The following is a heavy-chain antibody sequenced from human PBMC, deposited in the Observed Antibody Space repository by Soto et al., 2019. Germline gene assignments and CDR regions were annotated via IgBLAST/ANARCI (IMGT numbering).Heavy chain of an antibody. J-gene: IGHJ6*03. CDR3: ARAIVTPGTYYIDV. V-gene: IGHV3-66*01. CDR2: IYAAGHT. Sequence: EVRLVESGGGLVQPGESLRLSCKASGFTVGTNYISWVRQSPGKGLEWVSVIYAAGHTYYPDSVKGRFTISRDKSLNTVSLQMSSLRVDDTAVYYCARAIVTPGTYYIDVWGKGTTVTVSS. D-gene: IGHD4-4*01. CDR1: GFTVGTNY.